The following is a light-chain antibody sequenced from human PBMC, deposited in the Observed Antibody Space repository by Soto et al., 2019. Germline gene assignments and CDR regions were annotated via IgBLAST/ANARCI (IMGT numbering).Light chain of an antibody. J-gene: IGLJ1*01. CDR2: EVT. CDR1: SSDIGAYNY. Sequence: QSVLTQPASVSGSPRQSMTISCTGTSSDIGAYNYVSWYQQHPGKAPKLMIYEVTYRPSGVSPRFSASKSGNTASLTISGLQAEDEADYYCSSYTTTTTHVFGTGTKVTVL. CDR3: SSYTTTTTHV. V-gene: IGLV2-14*01.